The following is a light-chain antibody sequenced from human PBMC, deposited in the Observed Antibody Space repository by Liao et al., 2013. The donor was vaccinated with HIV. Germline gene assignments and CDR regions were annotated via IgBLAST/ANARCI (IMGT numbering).Light chain of an antibody. J-gene: IGLJ2*01. CDR2: RDD. CDR3: QAWDRNTAI. CDR1: KLENQY. V-gene: IGLV3-1*01. Sequence: SYELIQPPSMSVSPGQTASISCSGNKLENQYTSWFQQKPGQSPVLVIYRDDKRPSGIPERFSGSSSGKTATLTISGTQPLDEADYYCQAWDRNTAIFGGGTKLTVL.